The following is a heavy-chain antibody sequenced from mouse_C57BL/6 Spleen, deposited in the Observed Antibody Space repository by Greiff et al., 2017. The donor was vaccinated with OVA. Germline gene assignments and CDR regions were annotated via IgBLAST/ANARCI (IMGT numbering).Heavy chain of an antibody. CDR2: IDPSDSYT. CDR3: ARGDYDSYFDY. V-gene: IGHV1-59*01. CDR1: GYTFTSYW. J-gene: IGHJ2*01. D-gene: IGHD2-4*01. Sequence: QVQLQQPGAELVRPGTSVKLSCKASGYTFTSYWMHWVKQRPGQGLAWIGVIDPSDSYTNYNQKFKGKATLTVDTSSSTAYMQLSSLTSEDSAVYYCARGDYDSYFDYWGQGTTLTVSS.